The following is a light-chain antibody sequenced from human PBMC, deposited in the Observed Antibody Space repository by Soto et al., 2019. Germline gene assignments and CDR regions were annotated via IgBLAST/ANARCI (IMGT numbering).Light chain of an antibody. CDR2: EVN. J-gene: IGLJ1*01. V-gene: IGLV2-8*01. CDR1: SSDVGGYNF. Sequence: QSVLTQPPSASGSPGQSVTTSCTGTSSDVGGYNFVSWYQHHPGKVPRLMIYEVNKRPSGVPDRFSGSKSGNTASLTVSGLQAEDEADYSCSSYAGSNTFVFGTGTKVPVL. CDR3: SSYAGSNTFV.